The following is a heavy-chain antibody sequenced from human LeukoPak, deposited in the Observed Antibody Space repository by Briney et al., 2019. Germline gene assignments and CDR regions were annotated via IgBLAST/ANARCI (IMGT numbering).Heavy chain of an antibody. CDR2: IYYSGST. V-gene: IGHV4-59*01. J-gene: IGHJ4*02. Sequence: SETLSLTXTVSGASITSYYWSWIRQPPGKGLEWIGYIYYSGSTDYNPSLKSRVTISVDTSKNQFSLNLRSVTAADTAVYYCARDKVPGDYWGQGTLVTVSS. CDR3: ARDKVPGDY. CDR1: GASITSYY.